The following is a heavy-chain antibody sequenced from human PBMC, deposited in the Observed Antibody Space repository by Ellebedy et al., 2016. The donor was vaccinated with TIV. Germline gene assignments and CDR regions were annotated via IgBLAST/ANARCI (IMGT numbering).Heavy chain of an antibody. D-gene: IGHD6-6*01. CDR2: ISYDGSNK. CDR3: ANDQIGQLVPLCVY. V-gene: IGHV3-30*18. J-gene: IGHJ4*02. CDR1: GFTFSSYG. Sequence: GESLKISXAASGFTFSSYGMHWVRQAPGKGLEWVAVISYDGSNKYYADSVKGRFTISRDNSKNTLYLQMNSLRAEDTAVYYCANDQIGQLVPLCVYWGQGTLATVSS.